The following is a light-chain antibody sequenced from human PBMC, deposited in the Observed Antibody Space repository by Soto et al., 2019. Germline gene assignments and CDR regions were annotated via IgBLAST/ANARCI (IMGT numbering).Light chain of an antibody. V-gene: IGLV1-40*01. J-gene: IGLJ2*01. CDR2: GNS. CDR1: SSNIGAGYD. CDR3: QSYDSSGRVV. Sequence: QSVLTQPPSVSGAPGQRVTISCTGSSSNIGAGYDVHWYQQLPGTAPKLLIYGNSNRPSGVPDRFSGSKSGTSASLAITGLQAEDEADYYCQSYDSSGRVVFGGGTKLTVL.